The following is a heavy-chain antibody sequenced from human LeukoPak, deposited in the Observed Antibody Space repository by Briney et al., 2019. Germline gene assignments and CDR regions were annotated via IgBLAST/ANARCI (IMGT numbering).Heavy chain of an antibody. Sequence: GGSLRLSCAASGFTFSSYSMNWVRQAPGKGLEWVSYISSNSSTIYYADSVKGRFTISRDNAKNSLYLQMTSLRAEDTAVYYCARAWGNDYDLNYWGQGTLVTVSS. J-gene: IGHJ4*02. CDR1: GFTFSSYS. CDR3: ARAWGNDYDLNY. CDR2: ISSNSSTI. D-gene: IGHD3-3*01. V-gene: IGHV3-48*04.